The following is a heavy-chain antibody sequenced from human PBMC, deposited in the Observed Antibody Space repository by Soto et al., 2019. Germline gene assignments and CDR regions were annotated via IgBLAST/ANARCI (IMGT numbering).Heavy chain of an antibody. D-gene: IGHD2-2*01. CDR1: GFTFSTSA. CDR3: ARVGYCIGTNCLYVGYYYYGMDV. V-gene: IGHV3-30-3*01. CDR2: ISYDGSNK. J-gene: IGHJ6*02. Sequence: GGSLRLSCEASGFTFSTSALHWVRRAPGKGLEWVALISYDGSNKYYADSVKGRFTISRDNSKNTLYLQMNSLRAEDTAVYYCARVGYCIGTNCLYVGYYYYGMDVWYQGTTVTVSS.